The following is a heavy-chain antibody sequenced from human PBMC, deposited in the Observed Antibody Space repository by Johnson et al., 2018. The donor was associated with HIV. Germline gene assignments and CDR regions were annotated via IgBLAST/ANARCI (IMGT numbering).Heavy chain of an antibody. J-gene: IGHJ3*02. CDR3: ARSLRRLQRVFDAFDI. CDR2: ISGSGITL. Sequence: EVQLVESGGGLVQPGGPLRLSCAVSGFTFSSYALSWVCQAPWKGLECVSAISGSGITLYYAVFVKRPFILSRDNAKNSLYLQMNSLRAEDTAVYYCARSLRRLQRVFDAFDIWGQGTMVTVSS. V-gene: IGHV3-23*04. CDR1: GFTFSSYA. D-gene: IGHD4-11*01.